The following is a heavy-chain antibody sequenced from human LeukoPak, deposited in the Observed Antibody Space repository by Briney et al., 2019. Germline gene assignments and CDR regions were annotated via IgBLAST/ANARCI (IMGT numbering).Heavy chain of an antibody. CDR3: ARTPKRWLGSGYFQH. D-gene: IGHD6-19*01. CDR2: INHSGST. CDR1: GGSFSGYY. J-gene: IGHJ1*01. Sequence: SETLSLTCAVYGGSFSGYYWSWIRQPPGKGLEWIGEINHSGSTNYNPSLKSRVTISVDTSKNQFSLKLSSVTAADTAVYYCARTPKRWLGSGYFQHWGQGTLVTASS. V-gene: IGHV4-34*01.